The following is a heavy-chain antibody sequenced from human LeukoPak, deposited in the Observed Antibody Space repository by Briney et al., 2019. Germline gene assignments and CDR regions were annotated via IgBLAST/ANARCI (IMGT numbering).Heavy chain of an antibody. J-gene: IGHJ5*02. CDR1: GYTFINYG. Sequence: GASVKVSCKTSGYTFINYGLTWVRQAPGQGLEWMGWISGHNGDTRYAQKVQGRITVTTDKSTSTAYMELRSLRSDDTAVYYCAREIWNSRDTSGPLDPWGQGTLVTVSS. D-gene: IGHD6-19*01. CDR2: ISGHNGDT. V-gene: IGHV1-18*01. CDR3: AREIWNSRDTSGPLDP.